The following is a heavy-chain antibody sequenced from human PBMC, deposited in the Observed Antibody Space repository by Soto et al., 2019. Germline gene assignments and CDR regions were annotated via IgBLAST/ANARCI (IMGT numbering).Heavy chain of an antibody. CDR2: ISYDGSNK. J-gene: IGHJ6*02. D-gene: IGHD3-10*01. CDR1: GFTFSSYG. Sequence: QVQLVESGGGVVQPGRSLRLSCAASGFTFSSYGMHWVRQAPGKGLEWVAVISYDGSNKYYADSVKGRFTISRDNSKNTLYLQMNSLRAEDTAVYYCAKVAEFPRGGYYYYGMDVWSQGTTVTVSS. V-gene: IGHV3-30*18. CDR3: AKVAEFPRGGYYYYGMDV.